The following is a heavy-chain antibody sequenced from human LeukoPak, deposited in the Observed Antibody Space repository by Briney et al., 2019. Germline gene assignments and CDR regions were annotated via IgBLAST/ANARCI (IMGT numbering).Heavy chain of an antibody. V-gene: IGHV3-21*06. CDR2: ISPGVSGYT. CDR3: VRDVSRRIGMDV. CDR1: GFSFNSYT. Sequence: PGGSLRLSCLASGFSFNSYTMNWVREAPGKGLEWVSTISPGVSGYTWYAESVKGRFTISRDNPENSLYLQMDRLRADDTAVYYCVRDVSRRIGMDVWGQGTTVTVSS. D-gene: IGHD2/OR15-2a*01. J-gene: IGHJ6*02.